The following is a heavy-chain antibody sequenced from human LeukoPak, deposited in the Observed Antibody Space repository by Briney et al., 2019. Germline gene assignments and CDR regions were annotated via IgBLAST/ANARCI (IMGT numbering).Heavy chain of an antibody. CDR3: ARDPIAAAGVDY. V-gene: IGHV3-20*04. D-gene: IGHD6-13*01. J-gene: IGHJ4*02. Sequence: PGGSLRLSCAASGFTFGGYGMNWVRQAPGKGLEWVAGINWNGGSTDYADSVKGRFTISRDTAKNSLYLQMTSLRAEDPALYYCARDPIAAAGVDYWGQGTLVTVSS. CDR2: INWNGGST. CDR1: GFTFGGYG.